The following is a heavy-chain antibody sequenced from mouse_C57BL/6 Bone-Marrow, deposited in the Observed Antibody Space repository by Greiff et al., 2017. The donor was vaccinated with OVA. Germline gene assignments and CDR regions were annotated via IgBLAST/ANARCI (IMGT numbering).Heavy chain of an antibody. V-gene: IGHV14-3*01. J-gene: IGHJ2*01. CDR2: IDPANGNT. CDR1: GFNIKNTY. Sequence: VQLKESVAELVRPGASVKLSCTASGFNIKNTYMHWVKQRPEQGLEWIGRIDPANGNTKYAPKFQGKATITADTSSNTAYLQLSSLTSEDTAIYYCASYYYSNPYYFDYWGQGTTLTVSS. CDR3: ASYYYSNPYYFDY. D-gene: IGHD2-5*01.